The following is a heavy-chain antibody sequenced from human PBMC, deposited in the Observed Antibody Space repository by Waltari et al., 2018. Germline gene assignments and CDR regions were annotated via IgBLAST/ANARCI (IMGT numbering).Heavy chain of an antibody. Sequence: QVQLVESGGGVVQPGGSLRLSCAASGFSFITYGMHWVRQAPGKGLEWVAFIRNDGTNIYYTASVKGRFTISRDTSKNTLFLQMNSLRAEDTAVYYCAKDRVGGFGEFDYWGQGTLVAVSS. CDR1: GFSFITYG. V-gene: IGHV3-30*02. J-gene: IGHJ4*02. CDR3: AKDRVGGFGEFDY. CDR2: IRNDGTNI. D-gene: IGHD3-10*01.